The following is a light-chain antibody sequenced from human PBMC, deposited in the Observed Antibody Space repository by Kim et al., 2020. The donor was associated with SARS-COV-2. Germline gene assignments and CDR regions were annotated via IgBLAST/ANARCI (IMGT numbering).Light chain of an antibody. J-gene: IGKJ1*01. Sequence: ASVRDRVTITCRASQSISSWLAWYQQKPGKAPKLLIYKASSLESGVPSRFSGSGSGTEFTLTISSLQPADFATYYCQQYNSYPWTFGQGTKVDIK. CDR1: QSISSW. CDR3: QQYNSYPWT. CDR2: KAS. V-gene: IGKV1-5*03.